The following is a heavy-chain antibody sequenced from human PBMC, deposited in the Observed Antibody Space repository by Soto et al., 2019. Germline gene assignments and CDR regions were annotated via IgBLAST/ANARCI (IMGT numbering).Heavy chain of an antibody. Sequence: PGGSLRLSCAASGFTFSSHVMSWVRQGPGKGLEWVSAISGSGGVTYFADSVKGRFTISRDNSKNALYLQMNSLRAEDTAVYYCAKGVPGIAVAGTGYFQHWGQGTLVTSPQ. J-gene: IGHJ1*01. V-gene: IGHV3-23*01. CDR3: AKGVPGIAVAGTGYFQH. D-gene: IGHD6-19*01. CDR2: ISGSGGVT. CDR1: GFTFSSHV.